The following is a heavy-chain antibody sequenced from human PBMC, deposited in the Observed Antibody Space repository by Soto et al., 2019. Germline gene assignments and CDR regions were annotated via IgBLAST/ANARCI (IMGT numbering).Heavy chain of an antibody. J-gene: IGHJ6*02. CDR1: GFTFNNYG. CDR3: ASRQISPPARGPASARGGIDA. D-gene: IGHD2-2*01. V-gene: IGHV3-33*01. Sequence: QVQLVESGGGVVQPGRSLRLACAASGFTFNNYGMHWVRQAPGKGLEWVAVIWNDGNGYYYANSVKGRFTISRDHSKNTLSVRMSSPRAEDTSLYYCASRQISPPARGPASARGGIDAWGQATTVTVSS. CDR2: IWNDGNGY.